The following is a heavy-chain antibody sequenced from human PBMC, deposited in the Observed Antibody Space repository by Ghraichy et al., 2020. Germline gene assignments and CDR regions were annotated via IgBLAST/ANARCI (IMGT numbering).Heavy chain of an antibody. V-gene: IGHV4-61*01. Sequence: SQTLSLTCTVSGGSVSSGSYYWSWIRQPPGKGLEWIGYIYYSGSTNYNPSLKSRVTISVDTSKNQFSLKLSSVTAADTAVYYCASCLFGGDYYYGSGSYPYYYGMDVWGQGTTVTVSS. CDR3: ASCLFGGDYYYGSGSYPYYYGMDV. J-gene: IGHJ6*02. CDR2: IYYSGST. CDR1: GGSVSSGSYY. D-gene: IGHD3-10*01.